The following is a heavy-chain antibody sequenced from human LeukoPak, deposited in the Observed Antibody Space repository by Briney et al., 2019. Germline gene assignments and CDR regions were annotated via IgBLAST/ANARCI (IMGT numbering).Heavy chain of an antibody. V-gene: IGHV1-69*04. Sequence: PVKVTCKASGGTFSSYAISWVRQPPGQGLEWMGRIIPIFGIANYAQKFQSRVTITADKSTSTAYMELSSLRPEDTAVYFCARAVEMATIGGKYYFDYWGQGTLVTVSS. CDR3: ARAVEMATIGGKYYFDY. D-gene: IGHD5-24*01. J-gene: IGHJ4*02. CDR2: IIPIFGIA. CDR1: GGTFSSYA.